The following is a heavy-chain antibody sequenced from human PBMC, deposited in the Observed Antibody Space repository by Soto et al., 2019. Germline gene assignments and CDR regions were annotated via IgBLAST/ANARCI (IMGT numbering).Heavy chain of an antibody. V-gene: IGHV4-59*01. CDR2: IYYSGST. D-gene: IGHD2-15*01. CDR3: ARDGWGYCSGGSCYNWFNP. CDR1: GGSISSYY. Sequence: PSETLSLTGTVSGGSISSYYWSWIRQPPGKGLEWIGYIYYSGSTNYNPSLKSRVTISVDTSKNQFSLKLSSVTAADTAVYYCARDGWGYCSGGSCYNWFNPWGQGTLVTVSS. J-gene: IGHJ5*02.